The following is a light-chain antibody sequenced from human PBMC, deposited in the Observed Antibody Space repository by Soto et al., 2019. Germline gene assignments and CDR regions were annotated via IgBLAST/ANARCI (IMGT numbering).Light chain of an antibody. CDR2: GAS. CDR3: QQYNNYIT. J-gene: IGKJ5*01. CDR1: QSISTN. V-gene: IGKV3-15*01. Sequence: EIVMTQSPATLSVSPGERATLSCGASQSISTNLAWYQHKPGQAPRLLIYGASTRATGIPARFSGSGSGTEFTLTINSLHSEDFAVYYCQQYNNYITFGQGTRLEIK.